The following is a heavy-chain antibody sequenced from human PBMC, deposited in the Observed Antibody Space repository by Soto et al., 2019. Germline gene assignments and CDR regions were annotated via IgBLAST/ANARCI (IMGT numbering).Heavy chain of an antibody. D-gene: IGHD2-15*01. Sequence: QPVGSLRLSCVASGFTFSSYGMHWVRQAPGKGLEWVAVISYDESDIYYSDSLKGRFTISRDNSKNTLYLQMSSLRPEDTAVYYCTKDTGYCSGGRCYSTPYYYYYYGMDAWGQGTTVTVSS. CDR2: ISYDESDI. CDR1: GFTFSSYG. V-gene: IGHV3-30*18. J-gene: IGHJ6*02. CDR3: TKDTGYCSGGRCYSTPYYYYYYGMDA.